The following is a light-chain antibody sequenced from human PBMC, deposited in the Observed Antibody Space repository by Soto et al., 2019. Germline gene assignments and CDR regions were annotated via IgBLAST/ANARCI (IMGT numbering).Light chain of an antibody. J-gene: IGKJ1*01. CDR2: KAS. Sequence: DIQMTQYPSTLSASVGDRVTITCRVSQSINNWLAWYQQKPGKAPKLFIFKASTLEIGVPSRFSGSGSGTEFTLSISSLQPDDFATYFCQQYESFPRTFGQGTKVEIK. V-gene: IGKV1-5*03. CDR1: QSINNW. CDR3: QQYESFPRT.